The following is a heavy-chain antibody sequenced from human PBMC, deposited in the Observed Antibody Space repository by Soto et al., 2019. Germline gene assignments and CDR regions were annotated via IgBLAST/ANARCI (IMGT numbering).Heavy chain of an antibody. CDR2: INHSGST. CDR1: GGSFSGYY. CDR3: ARYDSTGYYVDY. Sequence: PSETLSLTCAVYGGSFSGYYWSWIRQPPGKGLAWIGKINHSGSTNYTPSLKSRVTISLDTSKNQFSLKLSSVTAADTAVYYCARYDSTGYYVDYWGRGTLVTVSS. V-gene: IGHV4-34*01. J-gene: IGHJ4*02. D-gene: IGHD3-22*01.